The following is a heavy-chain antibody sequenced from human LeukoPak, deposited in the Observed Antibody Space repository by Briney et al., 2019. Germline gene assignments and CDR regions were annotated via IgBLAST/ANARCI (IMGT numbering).Heavy chain of an antibody. Sequence: PSETLSLTCAVYGGSFSGYYWSWIRQPPGKGLEWIGEINHSGSTNHNPSLKSRVTISVDTSKNQFSLKLSSVTAADTAVYYCARAAYIYYDILTGYPKSRAFDIWGQGTMVTVSS. V-gene: IGHV4-34*01. CDR1: GGSFSGYY. D-gene: IGHD3-9*01. CDR2: INHSGST. J-gene: IGHJ3*02. CDR3: ARAAYIYYDILTGYPKSRAFDI.